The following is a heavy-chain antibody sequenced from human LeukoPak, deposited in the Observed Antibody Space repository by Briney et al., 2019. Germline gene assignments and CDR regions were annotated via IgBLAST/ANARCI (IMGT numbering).Heavy chain of an antibody. Sequence: NPSETLSPTCTVSGGSISSSSYYWGWIRQPPGKGLEWIGSIYYSGSTYYNPSLKSRVTISVDTSKNQFSLKLSSVTAADTAVYYCASVLGYFDYWGQGTLVTVSS. V-gene: IGHV4-39*07. CDR2: IYYSGST. CDR3: ASVLGYFDY. CDR1: GGSISSSSYY. D-gene: IGHD7-27*01. J-gene: IGHJ4*02.